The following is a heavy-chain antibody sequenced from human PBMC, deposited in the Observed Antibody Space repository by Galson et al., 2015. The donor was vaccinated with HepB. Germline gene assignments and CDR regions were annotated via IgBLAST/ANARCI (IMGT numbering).Heavy chain of an antibody. CDR3: ARMGGMVRGVIGHYYYGMDV. V-gene: IGHV2-70*01. D-gene: IGHD3-10*01. CDR2: IVWDDDK. Sequence: PALVKPTQTLTLTCTFSGFSLSTSGMCVSWIRQPPGKALEWLALIVWDDDKYYSTSLKNRLTISKDTSKNQVVLTMTNMDPVDTATYYCARMGGMVRGVIGHYYYGMDVWGQGTTVTVSS. J-gene: IGHJ6*02. CDR1: GFSLSTSGMC.